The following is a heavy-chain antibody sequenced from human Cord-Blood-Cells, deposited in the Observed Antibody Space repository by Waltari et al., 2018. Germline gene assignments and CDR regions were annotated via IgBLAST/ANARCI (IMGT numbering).Heavy chain of an antibody. CDR1: GGSISSSIYY. V-gene: IGHV4-39*01. J-gene: IGHJ4*02. Sequence: QLQLQESGPGLVKPSETLSLTCTVSGGSISSSIYYWGWIRQPPGKGLGWIGSIYYSGSTYYNPSLKSRVTISVDTSKNQFSLKLSSVTAADTAVYYCATLAGIVYWGQGTLVTVSS. CDR2: IYYSGST. CDR3: ATLAGIVY.